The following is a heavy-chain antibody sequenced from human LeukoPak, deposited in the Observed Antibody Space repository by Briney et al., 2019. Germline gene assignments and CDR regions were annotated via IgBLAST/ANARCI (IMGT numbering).Heavy chain of an antibody. CDR1: GFTVSSTY. V-gene: IGHV3-53*05. J-gene: IGHJ4*02. CDR2: IYSDGKV. CDR3: ARDPQGLYSSGWVDY. D-gene: IGHD6-19*01. Sequence: TGGSLRLSCAASGFTVSSTYMSWVRQTPGKGLEWVSVIYSDGKVYYIDSVKGRFTISRDTSKNTVYLQMNGLRAEDTAVYYCARDPQGLYSSGWVDYWGQGTLVTVSS.